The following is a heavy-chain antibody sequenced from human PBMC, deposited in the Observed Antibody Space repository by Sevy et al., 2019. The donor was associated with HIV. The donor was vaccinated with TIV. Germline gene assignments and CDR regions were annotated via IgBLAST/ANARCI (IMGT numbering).Heavy chain of an antibody. Sequence: GGSLRLSCAASGFTFSSYSMNWVRQAPGKGLEWVSPISSSSSYIYYADSVKGRFTISRDNAKNSLYLQMNSLRAEDTAVYYCARVGDYYDSSGYSKYWGQGTLVTVSS. J-gene: IGHJ4*02. D-gene: IGHD3-22*01. CDR2: ISSSSSYI. V-gene: IGHV3-21*01. CDR3: ARVGDYYDSSGYSKY. CDR1: GFTFSSYS.